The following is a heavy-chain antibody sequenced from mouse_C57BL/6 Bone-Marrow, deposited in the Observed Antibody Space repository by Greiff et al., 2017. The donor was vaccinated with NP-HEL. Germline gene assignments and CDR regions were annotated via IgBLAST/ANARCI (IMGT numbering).Heavy chain of an antibody. CDR3: TRGRGNPAWFAY. D-gene: IGHD2-1*01. CDR1: GYTFTSYW. Sequence: VQLQQSGTVLARPGASVKMSCKTSGYTFTSYWMHWVKQRPGQGLEWIGAIYPGNSDTSYNQKFKGKAKLTAVTSASTAYMELSSLTNEDSAVYYCTRGRGNPAWFAYWGQGTLVTVSA. J-gene: IGHJ3*01. V-gene: IGHV1-5*01. CDR2: IYPGNSDT.